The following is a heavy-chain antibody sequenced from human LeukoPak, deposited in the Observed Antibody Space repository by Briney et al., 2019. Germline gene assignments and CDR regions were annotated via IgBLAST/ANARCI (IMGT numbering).Heavy chain of an antibody. CDR1: GYTFTGYY. Sequence: GASVKVSCKASGYTFTGYYMHWVRQALGQGLEWMGWINPNSGGTNYAQKFQGRVTMTRDTSISTAYMELSRLRSDDTAVYYCARDHSGSPINFDYWGQGTLVTVSS. J-gene: IGHJ4*02. CDR2: INPNSGGT. D-gene: IGHD1-26*01. V-gene: IGHV1-2*02. CDR3: ARDHSGSPINFDY.